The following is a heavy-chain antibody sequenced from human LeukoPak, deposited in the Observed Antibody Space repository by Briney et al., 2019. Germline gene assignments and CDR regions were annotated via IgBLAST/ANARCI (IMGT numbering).Heavy chain of an antibody. Sequence: GASVKVSCKASGYTFTSHGISWVRQAPGQGLEWMGWISAYNGNTNYAQKLQGRVTMTTDTSTSTAYMELRSLRSDDTAVYYCARESYGDSSGYNDYWGQGTLVTVSS. V-gene: IGHV1-18*01. J-gene: IGHJ4*02. CDR2: ISAYNGNT. CDR1: GYTFTSHG. D-gene: IGHD3-22*01. CDR3: ARESYGDSSGYNDY.